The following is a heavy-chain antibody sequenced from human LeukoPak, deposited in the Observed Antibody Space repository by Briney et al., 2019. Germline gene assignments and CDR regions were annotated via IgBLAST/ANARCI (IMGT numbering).Heavy chain of an antibody. CDR3: ARVYSYVGAPQIDY. V-gene: IGHV2-70*11. J-gene: IGHJ4*02. Sequence: SGPTLVNPTQTLTLTCTFSGFSLSSSGMCVSWIRQPPGKALEWLARIDWDDDKYYSTSLKTRLTISKDTSKNQVVLTMTNMDPVDTATYYCARVYSYVGAPQIDYWGQGTLVTVSS. CDR2: IDWDDDK. D-gene: IGHD5-18*01. CDR1: GFSLSSSGMC.